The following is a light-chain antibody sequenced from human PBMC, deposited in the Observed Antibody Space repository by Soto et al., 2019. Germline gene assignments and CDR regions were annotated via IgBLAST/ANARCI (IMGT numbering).Light chain of an antibody. CDR2: DAS. J-gene: IGKJ2*01. CDR3: QQYDIWRPYA. V-gene: IGKV3-15*01. Sequence: IVMTQTPASLSASPGERVTLSCRASQNIRSSLAWYQQRPGQAPRLLIYDASTRATGIPPRFSGGASGTEFTVTLSCVQCEDFEIYYCQQYDIWRPYAVGQGTKVDIK. CDR1: QNIRSS.